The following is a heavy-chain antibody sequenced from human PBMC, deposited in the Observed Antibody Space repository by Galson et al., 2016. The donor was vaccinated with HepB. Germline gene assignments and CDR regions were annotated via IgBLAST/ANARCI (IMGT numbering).Heavy chain of an antibody. Sequence: LSLTCAVSGGSISSSNWWSWVRQPPGKGLEWIGEIYHSWSTNYNPSLHRRVTISVHQSKNQFSLKLTSVTAADTAGYYCARGLLAAAGSLYNWFDPWGQGTLVTVSS. V-gene: IGHV4-4*02. CDR2: IYHSWST. D-gene: IGHD6-13*01. CDR3: ARGLLAAAGSLYNWFDP. J-gene: IGHJ5*02. CDR1: GGSISSSNW.